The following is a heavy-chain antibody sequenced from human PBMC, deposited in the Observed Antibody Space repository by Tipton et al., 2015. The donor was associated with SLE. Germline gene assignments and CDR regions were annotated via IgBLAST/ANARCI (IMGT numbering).Heavy chain of an antibody. CDR3: ASHYSYSRWDY. Sequence: SLRLSCTASGLTFSSYAISWVRQAPGKGPEWVSAVSGRGDATFYADSVRGRFTISRDNSKNTLYLQMNSLRAEDTAVYYCASHYSYSRWDYWGQGALVTVSS. D-gene: IGHD6-13*01. V-gene: IGHV3-23*01. CDR1: GLTFSSYA. CDR2: VSGRGDAT. J-gene: IGHJ4*02.